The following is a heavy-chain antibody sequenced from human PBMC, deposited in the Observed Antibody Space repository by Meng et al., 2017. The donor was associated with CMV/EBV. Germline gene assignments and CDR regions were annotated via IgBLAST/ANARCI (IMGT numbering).Heavy chain of an antibody. V-gene: IGHV3-69-1*02. J-gene: IGHJ6*02. Sequence: GGSLRLSCAASGFTFSDYYMSWIRQAPGKGLEWVSYSDGATTIYYADSVKGRFTISRDNAKNSLYLQMNSLRAEDTAVYYCARKGSGYYYYYYAMDVWGQGTTVTVSS. CDR1: GFTFSDYY. D-gene: IGHD3-22*01. CDR2: SDGATTI. CDR3: ARKGSGYYYYYYAMDV.